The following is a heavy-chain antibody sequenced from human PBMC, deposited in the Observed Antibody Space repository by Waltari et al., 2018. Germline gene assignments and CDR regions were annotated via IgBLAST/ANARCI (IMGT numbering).Heavy chain of an antibody. CDR3: AKSEAVAGEFDY. D-gene: IGHD6-19*01. CDR2: VSGSGGGT. V-gene: IGHV3-23*01. Sequence: EVQLLESGGGLGPGGSLRLSCEASGFTFSSYAMSWVRQAPGKGLEWVSGVSGSGGGTYYADSGKGRFTISRDNAKNTLYVQMNSLRAEDTAVYYCAKSEAVAGEFDYWGQGTLVTVSS. CDR1: GFTFSSYA. J-gene: IGHJ4*02.